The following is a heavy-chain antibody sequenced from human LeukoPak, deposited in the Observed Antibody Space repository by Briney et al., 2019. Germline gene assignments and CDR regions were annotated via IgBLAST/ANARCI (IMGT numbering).Heavy chain of an antibody. CDR2: ISSSGSTI. V-gene: IGHV3-11*01. CDR1: GFTFSDYY. J-gene: IGHJ4*02. CDR3: AREIKSSDSSGYLVY. D-gene: IGHD3-22*01. Sequence: GGSLRLSCAASGFTFSDYYMSWIRQAPGKGLEWGSYISSSGSTIYYADSVKGRFTISRDNAKNSLYLQMNSLRAEDAAVYYRAREIKSSDSSGYLVYWGQETLVTVSP.